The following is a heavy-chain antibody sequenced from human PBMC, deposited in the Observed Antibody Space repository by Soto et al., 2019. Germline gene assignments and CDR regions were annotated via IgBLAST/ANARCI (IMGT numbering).Heavy chain of an antibody. CDR1: GGSIISSSYN. V-gene: IGHV4-39*01. D-gene: IGHD1-20*01. CDR2: IYYSGST. CDR3: ARRVRGRRYGWSDP. J-gene: IGHJ5*02. Sequence: SETLSLTCTVSGGSIISSSYNWVLIRQPPGKGLEWIGSIYYSGSTYYNPSLKSRVTISVDTSKNQFSLKLSSVTAADTAVYYWARRVRGRRYGWSDPWGQGTLVTFSS.